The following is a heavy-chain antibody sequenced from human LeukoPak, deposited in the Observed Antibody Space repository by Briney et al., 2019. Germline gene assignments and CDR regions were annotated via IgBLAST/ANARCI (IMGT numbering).Heavy chain of an antibody. D-gene: IGHD6-13*01. CDR1: GYTFTSYD. CDR3: ARDTFAIAAATYFQH. J-gene: IGHJ1*01. V-gene: IGHV1-8*02. Sequence: ASVKVSCKASGYTFTSYDINWVRQATGQGLEWMGWMNPNSGNTGYAQKFQGRVTMTRNTSISTAYMELSSLRSDDTAVYYCARDTFAIAAATYFQHWGQGTLVTVSS. CDR2: MNPNSGNT.